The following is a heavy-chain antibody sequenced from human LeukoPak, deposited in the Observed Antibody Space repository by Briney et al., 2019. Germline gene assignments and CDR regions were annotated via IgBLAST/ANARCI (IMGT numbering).Heavy chain of an antibody. Sequence: GGSLRLSCAASGFTFSSYTMHWVRQAPGKGLEWVAVISYDGSNKYYADSVKGRFTISRDNSKNTLYLQMNSLRAEDTAVYYCARDLTYCSSTSCPPAYWGQGTLVTVSS. D-gene: IGHD2-2*01. CDR3: ARDLTYCSSTSCPPAY. CDR1: GFTFSSYT. J-gene: IGHJ4*02. CDR2: ISYDGSNK. V-gene: IGHV3-30-3*01.